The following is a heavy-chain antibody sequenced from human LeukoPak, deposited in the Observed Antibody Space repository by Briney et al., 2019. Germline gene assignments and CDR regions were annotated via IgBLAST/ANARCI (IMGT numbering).Heavy chain of an antibody. CDR2: MNPDRGNT. Sequence: ASVKVSCKASGSTFTSYDINWVRQATGQGLEWMGWMNPDRGNTGYAPKFQGRVTMTRNTSISTAYMELSSLRSEDTAVYYCARAKRLGGNYYFDYWGQGTLVAVSS. D-gene: IGHD3-16*01. CDR1: GSTFTSYD. J-gene: IGHJ4*02. V-gene: IGHV1-8*01. CDR3: ARAKRLGGNYYFDY.